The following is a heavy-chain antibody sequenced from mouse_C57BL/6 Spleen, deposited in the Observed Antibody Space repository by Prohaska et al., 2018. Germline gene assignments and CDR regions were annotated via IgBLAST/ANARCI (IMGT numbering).Heavy chain of an antibody. CDR3: ARDYYGSSYPFAY. J-gene: IGHJ3*01. CDR2: INPNNGGT. Sequence: HGKSLEWIGYINPNNGGTSYNQKFKGKATLTVNKSSSTAYMELRSLTSEDSAVYYCARDYYGSSYPFAYWGQGTLVTVSA. V-gene: IGHV1-22*01. D-gene: IGHD1-1*01.